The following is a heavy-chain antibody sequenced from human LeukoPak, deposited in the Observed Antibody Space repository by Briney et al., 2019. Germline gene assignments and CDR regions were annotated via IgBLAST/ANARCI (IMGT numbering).Heavy chain of an antibody. CDR2: ISAYNGNT. V-gene: IGHV1-18*01. D-gene: IGHD2-15*01. Sequence: ASVKVSCKASGYTFTTYGITWVRQAPGQGLEWMGWISAYNGNTKYAQNLQGRVTMTTDTSTSTVYMELRSLRSDDTAVYYCARLGTDCSGGNCYWGQGTLVTVSS. CDR3: ARLGTDCSGGNCY. J-gene: IGHJ4*02. CDR1: GYTFTTYG.